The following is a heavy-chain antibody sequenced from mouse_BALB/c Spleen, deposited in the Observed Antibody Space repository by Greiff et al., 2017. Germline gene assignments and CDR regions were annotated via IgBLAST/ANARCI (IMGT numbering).Heavy chain of an antibody. CDR3: ARQGELGLDY. V-gene: IGHV5-6*02. Sequence: DVKLVESGGDLVKPGGSLKLSCAASGFTFSSYGMSWVRQTPDKRLEWVATISSGGSYTYYPDSVKGRFTISRDNAKNTLYLQMSSLKSEDTAMYYCARQGELGLDYWGQGTTLTVSS. CDR1: GFTFSSYG. J-gene: IGHJ2*01. D-gene: IGHD4-1*01. CDR2: ISSGGSYT.